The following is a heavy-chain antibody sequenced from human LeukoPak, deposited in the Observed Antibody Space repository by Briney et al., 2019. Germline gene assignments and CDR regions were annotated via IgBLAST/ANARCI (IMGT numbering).Heavy chain of an antibody. CDR1: GFTFSTYA. CDR3: VKGGWLDY. D-gene: IGHD6-19*01. V-gene: IGHV3-23*01. Sequence: GGSLRLSCAASGFTFSTYAMSWVRQAPGKGLEWVSVISASGSSTYYADSVKGRFTISRDDSKDTLYLQMNGLRAEDTAVYHCVKGGWLDYWGQGTLVTVSS. CDR2: ISASGSST. J-gene: IGHJ4*02.